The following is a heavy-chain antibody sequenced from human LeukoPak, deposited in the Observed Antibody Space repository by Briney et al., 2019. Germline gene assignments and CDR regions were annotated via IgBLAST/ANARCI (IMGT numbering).Heavy chain of an antibody. Sequence: PGGSLRLSCAASGFTFSSYAMSWVRQAPGKGLGWVSGVSSRGDSTYYADSVRGRFTVSRDNSKNTLYLQVNSLRAEDTALYYCAKSRNGYILNAFDVWGQGTSVTASS. CDR1: GFTFSSYA. V-gene: IGHV3-23*01. D-gene: IGHD5-18*01. CDR2: VSSRGDST. CDR3: AKSRNGYILNAFDV. J-gene: IGHJ3*01.